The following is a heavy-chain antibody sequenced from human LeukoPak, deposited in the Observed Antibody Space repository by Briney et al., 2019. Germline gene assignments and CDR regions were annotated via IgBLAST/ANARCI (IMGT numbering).Heavy chain of an antibody. J-gene: IGHJ5*02. CDR3: ARDNSRSSWYLNWFDP. CDR1: GFTFSSYA. D-gene: IGHD6-13*01. Sequence: GGSLRLSCAASGFTFSSYAMNWVRQAPGKGLEWVAVISYDGSNKYYADYVKGRFTISRDNSKNTLYLQMNSLRAEDTAVYYCARDNSRSSWYLNWFDPWGQGTLVTVSS. CDR2: ISYDGSNK. V-gene: IGHV3-30*04.